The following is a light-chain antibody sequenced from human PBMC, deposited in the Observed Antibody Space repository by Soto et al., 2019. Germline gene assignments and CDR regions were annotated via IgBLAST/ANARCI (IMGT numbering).Light chain of an antibody. Sequence: QSVLTQPPSASGSPGQSVTISCTGTSSDVGSYKFVSWYQQHPGKAPKVMISEGHRRPSGVPDRFSGSTSVNSASLTISGLQADDEADYYCCLYIGATTYVFATGTKVTVL. CDR1: SSDVGSYKF. V-gene: IGLV2-8*01. J-gene: IGLJ1*01. CDR2: EGH. CDR3: CLYIGATTYV.